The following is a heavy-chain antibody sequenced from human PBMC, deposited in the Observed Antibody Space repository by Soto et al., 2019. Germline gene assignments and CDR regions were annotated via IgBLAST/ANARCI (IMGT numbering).Heavy chain of an antibody. CDR3: TREGI. J-gene: IGHJ4*02. Sequence: EVQLVESGGGLAQPGGSLRLSCAASGFTFSDYAMNWVRQVPGKGLEWISQIASSGTHRYYADSVRGRFTISRDNAENSLYLQMNSLRDEDTAVYFCTREGIWGQGTLVTVSS. V-gene: IGHV3-48*02. CDR2: IASSGTHR. CDR1: GFTFSDYA.